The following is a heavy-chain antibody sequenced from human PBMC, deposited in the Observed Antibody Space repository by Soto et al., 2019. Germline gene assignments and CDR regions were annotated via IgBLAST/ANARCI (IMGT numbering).Heavy chain of an antibody. CDR2: MYPSGGRT. V-gene: IGHV1-46*01. D-gene: IGHD3-10*01. CDR1: GYNFTSHY. CDR3: ARGSLDYYYYGMDV. Sequence: ASVKVSCKASGYNFTSHYMHWVRQAPGQGLESMGIMYPSGGRTIYAQKFQGRVSMTRDTSKNQFSLKLSSVTAADTAVYYCARGSLDYYYYGMDVWGQGTTVTVSS. J-gene: IGHJ6*02.